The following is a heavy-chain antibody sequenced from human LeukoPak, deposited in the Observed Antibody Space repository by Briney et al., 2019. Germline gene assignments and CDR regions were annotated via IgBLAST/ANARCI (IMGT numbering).Heavy chain of an antibody. Sequence: SETLSLTCAVYGGSFSGYYWSWIRQPPGKGLEWIGEINHSGSTNYNPSLKSRVTISVDTSKNQFSLKLSSVTAADTAVYYCARGRRGYSYGRYYFDYWGQGTLVTVP. D-gene: IGHD5-18*01. CDR2: INHSGST. CDR3: ARGRRGYSYGRYYFDY. CDR1: GGSFSGYY. V-gene: IGHV4-34*01. J-gene: IGHJ4*02.